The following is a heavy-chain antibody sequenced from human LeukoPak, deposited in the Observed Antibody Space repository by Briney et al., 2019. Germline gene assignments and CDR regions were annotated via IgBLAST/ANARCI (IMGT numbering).Heavy chain of an antibody. J-gene: IGHJ4*02. CDR2: ITYDRSKK. CDR3: ARDMGVAQQLVKLYSFDC. Sequence: GGSLRLSCAASGFTFSRYAMHWVRQAPGKGLEWVAVITYDRSKKYYADSVKGRFTISRDNSKNTLYLQMNSLRPEDTAVYYCARDMGVAQQLVKLYSFDCWGQGALVTVSS. CDR1: GFTFSRYA. V-gene: IGHV3-30-3*01. D-gene: IGHD5-18*01.